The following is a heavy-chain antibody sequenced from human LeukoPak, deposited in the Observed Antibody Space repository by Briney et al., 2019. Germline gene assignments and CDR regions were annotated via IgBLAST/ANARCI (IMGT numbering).Heavy chain of an antibody. D-gene: IGHD1-26*01. J-gene: IGHJ4*02. CDR3: AKGRVGATLPFDY. V-gene: IGHV3-23*01. CDR1: GFTFKNFD. Sequence: GGSLRLSCAASGFTFKNFDMSWVRQAPGKGLEWVSAISGSGGSTYYADSVKGRFTISRDNSKNTLYLQMNSLRAEDTAVYYCAKGRVGATLPFDYWGQGALVTVSS. CDR2: ISGSGGST.